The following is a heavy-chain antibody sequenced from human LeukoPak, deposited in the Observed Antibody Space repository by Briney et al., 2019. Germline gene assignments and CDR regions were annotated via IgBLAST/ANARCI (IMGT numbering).Heavy chain of an antibody. CDR3: ARDLGIAAAATDY. Sequence: GGSLRLSCAASGFTVSSSYMSWVRQAPGKGLEWVSVIYSGGNTYYADSVKGRFTISRDNSKNTVYLQMNSLRAEDTAVYYCARDLGIAAAATDYWGQGTLVTVSS. CDR1: GFTVSSSY. V-gene: IGHV3-66*01. CDR2: IYSGGNT. J-gene: IGHJ4*02. D-gene: IGHD6-13*01.